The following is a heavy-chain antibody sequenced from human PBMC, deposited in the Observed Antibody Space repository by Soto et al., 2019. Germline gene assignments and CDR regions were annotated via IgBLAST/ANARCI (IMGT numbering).Heavy chain of an antibody. CDR1: GFLFSNYE. D-gene: IGHD2-8*01. CDR2: ISSLGSTI. J-gene: IGHJ4*02. V-gene: IGHV3-48*03. CDR3: ARDLRTLYQSDY. Sequence: GGSLRLSCAASGFLFSNYEMNWVRQAPGKGLEWLSYISSLGSTIYYADSVKGRFTISRDNARDSLFLQMNSLRVEDTAVYYCARDLRTLYQSDYWGKGPLVTVSS.